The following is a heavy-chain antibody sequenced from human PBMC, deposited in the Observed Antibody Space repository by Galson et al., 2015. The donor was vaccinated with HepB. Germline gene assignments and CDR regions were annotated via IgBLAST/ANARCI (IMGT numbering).Heavy chain of an antibody. V-gene: IGHV3-30*19. J-gene: IGHJ4*02. CDR1: GFTFSSYG. Sequence: SLRLSCAASGFTFSSYGMHWVRQAPGKGLEWVAVISYDGSNKYYADSVKGRFTISRDNSKNTLYLQMNSLRAEDTAVYYCARVPTTTVTTELDYWGQGTLVTVSS. CDR2: ISYDGSNK. D-gene: IGHD4-17*01. CDR3: ARVPTTTVTTELDY.